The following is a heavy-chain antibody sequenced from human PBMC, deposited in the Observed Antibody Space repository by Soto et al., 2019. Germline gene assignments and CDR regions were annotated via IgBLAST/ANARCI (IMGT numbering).Heavy chain of an antibody. CDR1: GVTVSSNY. J-gene: IGHJ4*02. D-gene: IGHD5-18*01. CDR3: ARHLYNYGGAYFYS. CDR2: IYSGGST. V-gene: IGHV3-66*04. Sequence: EVQLVESGGGLVQPGGSLRLSCAASGVTVSSNYMSWVRQAPGKGLEWVSVIYSGGSTYYADSVKGRFTISRDNSKNTLYIQINSRRAEDTAVYYCARHLYNYGGAYFYSWGQGTLVTVSS.